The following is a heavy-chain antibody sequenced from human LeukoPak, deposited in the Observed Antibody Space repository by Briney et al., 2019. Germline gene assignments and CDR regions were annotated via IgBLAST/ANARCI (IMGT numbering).Heavy chain of an antibody. CDR3: AKVYGVWTENAFDI. J-gene: IGHJ3*02. CDR2: ISYDGSNK. D-gene: IGHD2-21*01. Sequence: PGGSLRLSCAASGFTFSSYGMHWVRQAPGKGLEWVAVISYDGSNKYYADSVKGRFTISRDNSKNTLYLQMNSPRAEDTAVYYCAKVYGVWTENAFDIWGQGTMVTVSS. V-gene: IGHV3-30*18. CDR1: GFTFSSYG.